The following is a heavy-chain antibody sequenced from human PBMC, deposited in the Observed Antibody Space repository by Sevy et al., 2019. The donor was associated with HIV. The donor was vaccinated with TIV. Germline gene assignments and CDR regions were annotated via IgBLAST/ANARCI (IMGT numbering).Heavy chain of an antibody. Sequence: GGSLGLACAASGFTFSKYSMSWVRRPPGKGLEWVSTLSFGCGEINYADSVKGRFTISRDNSKSSVYLQMNNLRPEDTAVYYCAREGCTKPHDYWGQGTLVTVSS. CDR3: AREGCTKPHDY. D-gene: IGHD2-8*01. J-gene: IGHJ4*02. V-gene: IGHV3-23*01. CDR2: LSFGCGEI. CDR1: GFTFSKYS.